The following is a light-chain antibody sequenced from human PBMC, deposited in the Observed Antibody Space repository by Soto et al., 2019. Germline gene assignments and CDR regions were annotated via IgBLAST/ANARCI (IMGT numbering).Light chain of an antibody. Sequence: EIALTQSPATLSLSPGERATLSCRASQSAGNYLAWYQQKPGQAPRLLIYDASNRATGIPVRFSGSGSGTDFTLTISSLEPEDFAVYYCQQRNSWPITFGQGTRLEIK. CDR2: DAS. V-gene: IGKV3-11*01. CDR1: QSAGNY. CDR3: QQRNSWPIT. J-gene: IGKJ5*01.